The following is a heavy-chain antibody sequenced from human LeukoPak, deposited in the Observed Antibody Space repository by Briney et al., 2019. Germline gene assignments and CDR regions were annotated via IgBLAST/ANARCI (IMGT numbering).Heavy chain of an antibody. CDR1: GFTFSSYW. V-gene: IGHV3-7*01. CDR3: ARRITMVRGVHFDY. CDR2: IKQDGSEK. D-gene: IGHD3-10*01. Sequence: GGSLRLSCAASGFTFSSYWMSGVRQAPGKGLEGVANIKQDGSEKYYVDSVKGRFTISRDNAKNSLYLQMNSLRAEDTAVYYCARRITMVRGVHFDYWGQGPLVTVSS. J-gene: IGHJ4*02.